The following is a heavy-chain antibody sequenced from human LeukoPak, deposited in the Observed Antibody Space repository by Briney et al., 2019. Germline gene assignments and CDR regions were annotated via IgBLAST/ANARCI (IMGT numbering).Heavy chain of an antibody. D-gene: IGHD3-22*01. CDR2: INPNSGGT. CDR3: ARGGAYYDSSGYSSY. V-gene: IGHV1-2*02. Sequence: ASVKVSCKASGYTFTGYYMHWVRQAPGQGLEWMGWINPNSGGTNYAQKFQGRVTTTRDTSISTAYMELSRLRSDDTAVYYCARGGAYYDSSGYSSYWGQGTLVTVSS. CDR1: GYTFTGYY. J-gene: IGHJ4*02.